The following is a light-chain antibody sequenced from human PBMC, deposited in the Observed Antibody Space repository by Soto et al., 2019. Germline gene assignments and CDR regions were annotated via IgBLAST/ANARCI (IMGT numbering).Light chain of an antibody. CDR2: DAS. CDR3: QQYHNWPIT. Sequence: EIVLTRSPGSLFVSLEERASVCCRARQRVSRNLAWHQQKPGKAHRILMYDASTRDTGIPASFSGSGSGTEFTLTISSLQSEDFAVYYCQQYHNWPITFGQGTRLEIK. J-gene: IGKJ5*01. V-gene: IGKV3-15*01. CDR1: QRVSRN.